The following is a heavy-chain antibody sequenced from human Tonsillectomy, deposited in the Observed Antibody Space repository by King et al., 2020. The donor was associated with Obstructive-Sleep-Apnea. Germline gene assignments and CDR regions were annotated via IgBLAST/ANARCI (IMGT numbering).Heavy chain of an antibody. J-gene: IGHJ2*01. Sequence: VQLVESGGGLVKPGGSLRLSCAASGFTFSDYYMTWIRQAPGKGLEWVSYISSSGSTIYYADSVKGRFTISRDNAKNLLYLQMNSLRAEDTAVYYCARDPYCSSTSCSTGYFDLWGRGTLVTVSS. V-gene: IGHV3-11*01. CDR1: GFTFSDYY. CDR2: ISSSGSTI. D-gene: IGHD2-2*01. CDR3: ARDPYCSSTSCSTGYFDL.